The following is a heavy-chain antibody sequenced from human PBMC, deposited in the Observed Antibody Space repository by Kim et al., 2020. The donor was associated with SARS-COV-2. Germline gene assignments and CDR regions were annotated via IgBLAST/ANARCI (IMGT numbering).Heavy chain of an antibody. D-gene: IGHD6-19*01. V-gene: IGHV3-11*05. CDR3: ARGVAVAGTYGNFDY. CDR1: GFTFSDYY. CDR2: ISSSSSYT. Sequence: GGSLRLSCAASGFTFSDYYMSWIRQAPGKGLEWVSYISSSSSYTNYADSVKGRFTISRDNAKNSLYLQMNSLRAEDTAVYYCARGVAVAGTYGNFDYWGQGTLVTVSS. J-gene: IGHJ4*02.